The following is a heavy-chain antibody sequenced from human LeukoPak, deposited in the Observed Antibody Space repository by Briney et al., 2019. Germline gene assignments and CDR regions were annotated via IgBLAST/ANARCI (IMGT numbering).Heavy chain of an antibody. CDR1: GFTFTTYA. CDR2: ISGTGDTT. V-gene: IGHV3-23*01. CDR3: AKGIAVAGEYYFDY. J-gene: IGHJ4*02. D-gene: IGHD6-19*01. Sequence: GGSLRLSCSASGFTFTTYAMTWVRQPPGKGLEWVSGISGTGDTTSYADSVKGRFTISRDNSKNTLFLQMNSLRAEDTAIYYCAKGIAVAGEYYFDYWGQGTLVTVSS.